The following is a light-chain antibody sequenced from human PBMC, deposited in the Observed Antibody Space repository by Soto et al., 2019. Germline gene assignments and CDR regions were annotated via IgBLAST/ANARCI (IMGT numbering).Light chain of an antibody. CDR2: AAS. CDR3: QQYDTSPWT. V-gene: IGKV3-20*01. J-gene: IGKJ1*01. CDR1: QSISSNY. Sequence: EIVLTKSPGTRSLSPGERATLSCRASQSISSNYFAWYQQKPGQAPRLLIYAASTRATGIPDRFSGSGSGTDFTLTISRLEPEDFAVYYCQQYDTSPWTFGRGTKVDIK.